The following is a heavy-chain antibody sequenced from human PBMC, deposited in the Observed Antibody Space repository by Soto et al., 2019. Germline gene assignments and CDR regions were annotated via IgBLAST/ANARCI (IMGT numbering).Heavy chain of an antibody. CDR3: ARGRRITMVRGVITNYMDV. CDR1: GGSFSGYY. CDR2: INHSGST. V-gene: IGHV4-34*01. Sequence: SDTLSLTCAVYGGSFSGYYWSWIRQPPGTGLEWIGEINHSGSTNYNPSLKSRVTISVDTSKNQFSLKLSSVTAADTAVYYCARGRRITMVRGVITNYMDVWGKGTTVTVSS. J-gene: IGHJ6*03. D-gene: IGHD3-10*01.